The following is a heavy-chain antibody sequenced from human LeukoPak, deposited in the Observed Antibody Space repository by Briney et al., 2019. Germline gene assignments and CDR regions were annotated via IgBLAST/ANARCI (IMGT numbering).Heavy chain of an antibody. CDR1: GGSISSSIYY. D-gene: IGHD3-22*01. V-gene: IGHV4-39*07. CDR2: IYYTGTT. Sequence: SETLSLTCTVSGGSISSSIYYWGWIRQPPGKGLEWIGSIYYTGTTYYNPSLKSRVTISVDTSKNQFSLKLTPITAADTAVYYCARDQDKHSSWLLWGQGTLVTVSS. J-gene: IGHJ4*02. CDR3: ARDQDKHSSWLL.